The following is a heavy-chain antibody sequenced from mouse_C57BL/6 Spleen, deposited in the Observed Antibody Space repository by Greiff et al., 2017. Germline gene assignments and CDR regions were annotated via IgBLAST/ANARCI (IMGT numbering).Heavy chain of an antibody. D-gene: IGHD1-1*01. Sequence: VQLQQPGAELVKPGASVKLSCKASGYTFTSYWMQWVKQRPGQGLEWIGEIDPSDSNTNYDQKFKGKATLTVDTSSSTAYLQLSSLTSEDSAVYYCARGYGSSYVDYWGQGTTLTVSS. V-gene: IGHV1-50*01. CDR1: GYTFTSYW. CDR3: ARGYGSSYVDY. J-gene: IGHJ2*01. CDR2: IDPSDSNT.